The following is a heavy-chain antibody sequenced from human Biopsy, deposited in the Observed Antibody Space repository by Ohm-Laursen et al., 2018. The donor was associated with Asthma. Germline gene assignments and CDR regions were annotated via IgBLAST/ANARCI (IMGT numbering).Heavy chain of an antibody. CDR3: AKEGVAGTHIED. Sequence: SLRLSCSASRFTYEMHWVRRAPGKGLEWVAVISYDGSSIYYADSVKGRFTISRDNSKNTLSLQMNSLTAEDTAVYYCAKEGVAGTHIEDWGQGTLVTVSS. CDR1: RFTYE. J-gene: IGHJ4*02. D-gene: IGHD6-19*01. V-gene: IGHV3-30*04. CDR2: ISYDGSSI.